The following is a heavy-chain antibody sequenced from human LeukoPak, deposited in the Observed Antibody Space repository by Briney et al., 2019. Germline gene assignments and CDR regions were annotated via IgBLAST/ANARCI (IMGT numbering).Heavy chain of an antibody. Sequence: SETLSLTCTVSGGSISSYYWSWIRQPAGKGLEWIGRIYTSGSTDYNPSLKSRVTMSVDTSKNQFSLKLSSVTAADTAVYYCASRSAAALLYYFDYWGQGTLVTVSS. V-gene: IGHV4-4*07. CDR1: GGSISSYY. J-gene: IGHJ4*02. D-gene: IGHD6-13*01. CDR3: ASRSAAALLYYFDY. CDR2: IYTSGST.